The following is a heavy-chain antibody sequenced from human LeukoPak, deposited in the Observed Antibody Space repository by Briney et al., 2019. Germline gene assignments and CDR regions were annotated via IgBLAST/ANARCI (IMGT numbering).Heavy chain of an antibody. CDR2: IYYSGST. V-gene: IGHV4-39*01. J-gene: IGHJ4*02. D-gene: IGHD3-10*01. CDR1: GGSISSIVYY. CDR3: ARHSRSVDYGSGSYTWDY. Sequence: PSETLSLTCSVSGGSISSIVYYWGWIRQPPGKGLEWIGTIYYSGSTYYNLSLKSRVTISVDTSRKQFSLMLSSVTAADTAVYYCARHSRSVDYGSGSYTWDYWGQGTLVTVSS.